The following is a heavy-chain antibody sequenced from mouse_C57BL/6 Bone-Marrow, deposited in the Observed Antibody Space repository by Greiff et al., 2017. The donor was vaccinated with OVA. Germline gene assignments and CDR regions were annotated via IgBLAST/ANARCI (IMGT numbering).Heavy chain of an antibody. CDR1: GYTFTDYE. D-gene: IGHD2-5*01. Sequence: QVQLKQSGAELVRPGASVTLSCKASGYTFTDYEMHWVKQRPVHGLEWIGAIDPATGGTAYNQKFKGKATLTADKSSSTASMPLRSLTSEDSAVYYCTRSYSSYRDFDYWGRGTALTVS. CDR2: IDPATGGT. J-gene: IGHJ2*01. V-gene: IGHV1-15*01. CDR3: TRSYSSYRDFDY.